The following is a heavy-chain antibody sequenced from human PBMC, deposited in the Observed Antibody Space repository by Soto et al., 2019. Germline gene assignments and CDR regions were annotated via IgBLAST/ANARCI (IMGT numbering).Heavy chain of an antibody. J-gene: IGHJ5*02. CDR3: ARGSVPGWFDP. Sequence: QVQLQESGPGLVKPSQTLSLTCTVSGGSISSGGYYWSWIRQHPGKGLEWIGYIYHSGSTYYNPSLKSRVTISVATSKKQFSLKLSSVTAAATAVYYCARGSVPGWFDPWGQGTLVTVSS. CDR1: GGSISSGGYY. D-gene: IGHD3-10*01. V-gene: IGHV4-31*03. CDR2: IYHSGST.